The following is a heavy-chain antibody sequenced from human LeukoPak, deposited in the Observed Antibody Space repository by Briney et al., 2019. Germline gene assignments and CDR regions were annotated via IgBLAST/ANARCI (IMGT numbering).Heavy chain of an antibody. Sequence: ASVKVSCKASGGTFSSYAISWVRQAPGQGLEWMGGIIPIFGTANYAQKFQGRVTMTRDTSTSTVYMELSSLRSEDTAVYYCARARWLQTTQHFDYWGQGTLVTVSS. CDR2: IIPIFGTA. D-gene: IGHD5-24*01. V-gene: IGHV1-69*05. CDR3: ARARWLQTTQHFDY. CDR1: GGTFSSYA. J-gene: IGHJ4*02.